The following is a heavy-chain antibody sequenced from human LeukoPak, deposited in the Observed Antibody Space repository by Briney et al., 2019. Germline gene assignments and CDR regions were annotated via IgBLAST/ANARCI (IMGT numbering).Heavy chain of an antibody. D-gene: IGHD3-22*01. Sequence: GGSLRLSCAASGFVLSSYAMNWVRQAPGKGLEGVSSISGGSTYTYYADSVKGRFTISRDNAENSLYLQMNSLRAEDTAVYYCARDRGDYYDYSGPAVLYYFDYWGQGTVVTVSS. V-gene: IGHV3-21*01. J-gene: IGHJ4*02. CDR2: ISGGSTYT. CDR1: GFVLSSYA. CDR3: ARDRGDYYDYSGPAVLYYFDY.